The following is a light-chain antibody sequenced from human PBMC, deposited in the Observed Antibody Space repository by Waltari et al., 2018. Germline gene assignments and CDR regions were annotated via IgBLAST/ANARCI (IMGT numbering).Light chain of an antibody. V-gene: IGLV4-69*01. J-gene: IGLJ3*02. CDR1: SGHSSSA. CDR2: LNSDGSH. CDR3: QTWGTGIWV. Sequence: QLVLTQSPSASASLGASVKLTCTLSSGHSSSAIAWHQQQPEKGPRYLMKLNSDGSHTKGDGIPDRFSGSSSGAERYLTISSLQSEEEADYYCQTWGTGIWVFGGGTKLTVL.